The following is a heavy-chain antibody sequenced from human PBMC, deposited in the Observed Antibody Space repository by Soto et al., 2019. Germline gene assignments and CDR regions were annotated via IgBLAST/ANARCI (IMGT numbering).Heavy chain of an antibody. Sequence: QVQLVESGGGVVQPGRSLRLSCAASGFTFSSYGMHWVRQAPGKGLEWVAVIWYDGSNKYYADSVKGRFTISRDNSKNTLYLQMNSLRAEDTAVYYCAREYSSSSLDYWGQGILVTVSS. CDR1: GFTFSSYG. J-gene: IGHJ4*02. CDR2: IWYDGSNK. D-gene: IGHD6-6*01. CDR3: AREYSSSSLDY. V-gene: IGHV3-33*01.